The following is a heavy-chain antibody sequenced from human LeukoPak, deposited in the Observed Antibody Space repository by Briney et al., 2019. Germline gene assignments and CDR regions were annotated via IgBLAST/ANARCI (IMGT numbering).Heavy chain of an antibody. CDR3: ARAFFCSSTSCYTPAAFDI. Sequence: SETLSLTCTVSGYSISSGYYWGWIRQPPGKGLEWIGSIYHSGSTYYNPSLKSRVTISVDTSKNQFSLKLSSVTAADTAVYYCARAFFCSSTSCYTPAAFDIWGQGTMVTVSS. V-gene: IGHV4-38-2*02. CDR2: IYHSGST. CDR1: GYSISSGYY. J-gene: IGHJ3*02. D-gene: IGHD2-2*02.